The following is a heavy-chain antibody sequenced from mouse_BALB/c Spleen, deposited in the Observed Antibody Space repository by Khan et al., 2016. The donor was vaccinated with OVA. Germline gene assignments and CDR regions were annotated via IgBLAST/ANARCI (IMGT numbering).Heavy chain of an antibody. Sequence: VPLKQSGPELVEPGASGKMSCKASGYTFTNYVMHWVKQKPGQGLRWVGYLNPSHPGTMYTEQFKCKATLTSDISSTTAYMELRSLTAEDSAVYYCAREASSWYVSFPYWGQGTLVTVST. CDR3: AREASSWYVSFPY. J-gene: IGHJ3*01. CDR2: LNPSHPGT. CDR1: GYTFTNYV. V-gene: IGHV1S136*01. D-gene: IGHD2-14*01.